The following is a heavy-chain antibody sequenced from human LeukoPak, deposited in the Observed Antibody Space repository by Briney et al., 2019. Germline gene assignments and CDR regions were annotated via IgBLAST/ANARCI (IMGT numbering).Heavy chain of an antibody. D-gene: IGHD3-22*01. J-gene: IGHJ4*02. CDR1: GYTFTSYY. Sequence: ASVKVSCKASGYTFTSYYMHWVRQAPGQRLEWMGIINPSGGSTSYAQKFQGRVTMTRDTSTSTVYMELSSLRSEDTAVYYCASVSTSGYYYFDYWGQGTLVTVSS. V-gene: IGHV1-46*01. CDR2: INPSGGST. CDR3: ASVSTSGYYYFDY.